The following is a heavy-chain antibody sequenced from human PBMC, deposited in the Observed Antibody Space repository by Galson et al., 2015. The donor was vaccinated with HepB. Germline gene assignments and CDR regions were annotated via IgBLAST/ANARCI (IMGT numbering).Heavy chain of an antibody. J-gene: IGHJ3*01. CDR3: AKTFRNAFDV. Sequence: SLRLSCADSGVTLRSFAMSGVRQAPGKGLEWVSFISGGGGATYYADSVKGRFIISRDSSNNTLYLQMNSLRADDSAVYYCAKTFRNAFDVWGQGTTVTVSS. CDR1: GVTLRSFA. CDR2: ISGGGGAT. V-gene: IGHV3-23*01. D-gene: IGHD3-16*01.